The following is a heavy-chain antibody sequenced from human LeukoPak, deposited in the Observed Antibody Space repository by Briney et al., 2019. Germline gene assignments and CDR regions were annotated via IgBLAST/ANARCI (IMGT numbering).Heavy chain of an antibody. V-gene: IGHV3-23*01. CDR3: AKDMLVVITTPDY. CDR2: ICRSGDSP. D-gene: IGHD3-22*01. CDR1: GFTFSSYA. Sequence: GGSLRHSCAASGFTFSSYAMSCVRHAPGRGVEWVSAICRSGDSPYYAPPVKGQVTSSKDHSKNTLYLQRNSLRAEDTAVYYCAKDMLVVITTPDYWGQGTLVTVSS. J-gene: IGHJ4*02.